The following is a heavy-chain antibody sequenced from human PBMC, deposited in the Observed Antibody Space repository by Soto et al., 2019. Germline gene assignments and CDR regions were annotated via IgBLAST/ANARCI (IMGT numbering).Heavy chain of an antibody. CDR3: AIPSGLTVTGPDY. J-gene: IGHJ4*02. CDR2: LCPDGRA. CDR1: GFTVSTKY. D-gene: IGHD3-9*01. Sequence: GGSLRLSCAASGFTVSTKYLTWVRQAPGKGLKWVSVLCPDGRAYDADSVTGRFTISTDNSKNSVYLQMNTLTAEDTAVYFCAIPSGLTVTGPDYGGQVTRVTASS. V-gene: IGHV3-53*01.